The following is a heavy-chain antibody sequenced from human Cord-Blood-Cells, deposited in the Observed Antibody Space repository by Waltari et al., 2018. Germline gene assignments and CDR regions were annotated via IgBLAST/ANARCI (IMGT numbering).Heavy chain of an antibody. CDR1: GYTLTELS. Sequence: QAQLLQSGAEVKKPGASEKVSCKVSGYTLTELSMHCVRRAPGKGLGWMGGFDPEDGETIYAQKFQGRVTMTDDTSTDTAYMELSSLRSEDTAVYYCATVDGGWFRALFPYYGMDVCGQGP. V-gene: IGHV1-24*01. D-gene: IGHD3-10*01. CDR3: ATVDGGWFRALFPYYGMDV. J-gene: IGHJ6*02. CDR2: FDPEDGET.